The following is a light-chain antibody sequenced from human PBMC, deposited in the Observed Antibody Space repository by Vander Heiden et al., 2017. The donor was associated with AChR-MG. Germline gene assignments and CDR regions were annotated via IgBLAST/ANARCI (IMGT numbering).Light chain of an antibody. V-gene: IGKV3D-20*01. CDR3: QQHGSSPRT. CDR1: QSVRSNY. Sequence: EIVLTQSPGNLSLSPGERATLSCGASQSVRSNYLAWYQQKPGLAPRLLIYDASSRATGIPDRFSGSGSGTDFALTISRLEPEDFAVYYCQQHGSSPRTFGQGTKVEIK. CDR2: DAS. J-gene: IGKJ1*01.